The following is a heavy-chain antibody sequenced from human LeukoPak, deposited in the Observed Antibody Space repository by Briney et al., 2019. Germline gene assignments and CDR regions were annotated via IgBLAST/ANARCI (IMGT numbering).Heavy chain of an antibody. CDR3: ARDRHGDYPYYYYMDV. Sequence: PSETLSLTCTVSGGSISSGSYYWSWIRQPAGKGLEWIGRIYTSGSTNYNPSLKSRVTISVDTSKNQFSLKLSSVTAADTAVYYCARDRHGDYPYYYYMDVWGKGTTVTISS. J-gene: IGHJ6*03. CDR1: GGSISSGSYY. CDR2: IYTSGST. V-gene: IGHV4-61*02. D-gene: IGHD4-17*01.